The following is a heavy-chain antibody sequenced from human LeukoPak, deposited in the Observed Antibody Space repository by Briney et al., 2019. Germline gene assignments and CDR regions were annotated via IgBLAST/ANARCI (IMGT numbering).Heavy chain of an antibody. D-gene: IGHD5-18*01. CDR1: GFTFNYYA. Sequence: GGSLRLSCAASGFTFNYYAMSWVRQAPGEGLEWVSGISDNEGRTYYTDSVKGRFTISRDNSKTTVYLQMNNLRADDTAVYFCARHDSFIPYWGQGTLVTVSS. J-gene: IGHJ4*02. CDR3: ARHDSFIPY. V-gene: IGHV3-23*01. CDR2: ISDNEGRT.